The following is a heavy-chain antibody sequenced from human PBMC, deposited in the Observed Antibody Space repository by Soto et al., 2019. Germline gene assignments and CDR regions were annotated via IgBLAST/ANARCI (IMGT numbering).Heavy chain of an antibody. CDR1: GFALSTYS. CDR2: TFNFDGSL. D-gene: IGHD2-15*01. Sequence: EAQLVESGGRLVKPGGSLRLSCAASGFALSTYSIGWVRQAPGKGLEWVSFTFNFDGSLYYADSVKGRFAISRDNAKNAVYLQMNSLRAEDTAVYYCAREEGYCGGGSCFRSAFDLWGQGTVVTVSS. CDR3: AREEGYCGGGSCFRSAFDL. J-gene: IGHJ3*01. V-gene: IGHV3-21*01.